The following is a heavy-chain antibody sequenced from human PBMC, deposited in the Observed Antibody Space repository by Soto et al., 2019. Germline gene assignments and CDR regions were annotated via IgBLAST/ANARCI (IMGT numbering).Heavy chain of an antibody. D-gene: IGHD3-22*01. J-gene: IGHJ4*02. V-gene: IGHV1-69*13. CDR3: AKDPTSYDSSAQFDS. CDR1: GGTFSSYA. CDR2: IIPIFGTA. Sequence: SVKVSCKASGGTFSSYAISWVRQAPGQGLEWMGGIIPIFGTANYAQKFQGRVTITADESTSTAYMELSSLRAEDTAVYYCAKDPTSYDSSAQFDSWGQGTLVTVSS.